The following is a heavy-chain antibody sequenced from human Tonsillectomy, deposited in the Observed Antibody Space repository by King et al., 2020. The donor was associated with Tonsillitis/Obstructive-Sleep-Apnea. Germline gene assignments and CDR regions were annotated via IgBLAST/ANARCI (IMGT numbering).Heavy chain of an antibody. CDR1: GFTFSSYA. V-gene: IGHV3-23*04. CDR3: ARDLGAVGPGVIVLAVDI. D-gene: IGHD3-16*02. Sequence: VQLVESGGGLVQPGGSLRLSCEASGFTFSSYALSWVRQAPGKGLQWVSAISGSGGSTYYADSVKGRFTISKDNSKNTLYLQMNSLRDEDTAVYYCARDLGAVGPGVIVLAVDIWGQGTRVTVSS. CDR2: ISGSGGST. J-gene: IGHJ3*02.